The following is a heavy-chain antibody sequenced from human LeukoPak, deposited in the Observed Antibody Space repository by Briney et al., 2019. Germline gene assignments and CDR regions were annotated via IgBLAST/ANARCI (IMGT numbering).Heavy chain of an antibody. J-gene: IGHJ3*02. CDR3: ARAHVAAGLAFDI. CDR1: GFTFSGYD. CDR2: IGIPGDT. Sequence: GGSLRLSCAASGFTFSGYDMHWLRQGAGKGLEWVSGIGIPGDTYYPGSVKGRFTISRENAKNSFYLQMNSLRAEDTAVYYCARAHVAAGLAFDIWGQGTMVTVSS. D-gene: IGHD6-25*01. V-gene: IGHV3-13*01.